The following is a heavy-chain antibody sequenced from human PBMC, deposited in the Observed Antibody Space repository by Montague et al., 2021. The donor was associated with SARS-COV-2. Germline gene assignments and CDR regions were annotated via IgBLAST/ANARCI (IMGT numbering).Heavy chain of an antibody. Sequence: SETLSLTCTVSGGSISSSSYYWGWIRQPPGKGLKWIGSIYYSGSTYYNPSLKSRVTISADTSKNPFSLKLSSVTAADTAVYYCARGPLVGGYDPDGMDVWGQGTTVAVSS. J-gene: IGHJ6*02. CDR2: IYYSGST. CDR3: ARGPLVGGYDPDGMDV. CDR1: GGSISSSSYY. V-gene: IGHV4-39*07. D-gene: IGHD5-12*01.